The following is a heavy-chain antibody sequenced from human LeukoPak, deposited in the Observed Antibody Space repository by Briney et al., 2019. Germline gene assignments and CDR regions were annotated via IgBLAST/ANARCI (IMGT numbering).Heavy chain of an antibody. V-gene: IGHV3-7*04. CDR3: ARDAVSYFDY. J-gene: IGHJ4*02. CDR2: IKHDGSEK. CDR1: GFTFSSFW. Sequence: GGSLRLSCAASGFTFSSFWMTWVRQAPGKGLEWVANIKHDGSEKYYVDSVKGRLTISRDNAKNSLFLQMNSLRAEDTAVYYCARDAVSYFDYWGQGTLVTVSS. D-gene: IGHD5/OR15-5a*01.